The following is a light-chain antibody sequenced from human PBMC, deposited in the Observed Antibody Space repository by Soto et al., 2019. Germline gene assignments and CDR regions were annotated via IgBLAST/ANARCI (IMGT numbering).Light chain of an antibody. CDR1: SSNIGSNT. Sequence: QSVLTQPPSASGTPGQRVTISCSGSSSNIGSNTVNWYQQLPGTAPKLLIYSNDQRPPGVPDRFSGSKSGTSASLAISVLPSEDEADYYCAAWDDSPARRVVFGGGTKLTVL. V-gene: IGLV1-44*01. J-gene: IGLJ2*01. CDR2: SND. CDR3: AAWDDSPARRVV.